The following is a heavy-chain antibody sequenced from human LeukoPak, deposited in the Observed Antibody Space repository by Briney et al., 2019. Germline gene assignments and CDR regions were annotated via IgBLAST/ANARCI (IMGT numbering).Heavy chain of an antibody. CDR1: GGSISSSTYY. D-gene: IGHD3-16*02. CDR3: ARQDYDYVWGSYRPGSLDY. Sequence: SETLSLTCTVSGGSISSSTYYWGWIRQPPGKGLEWIGSIYYSGSTYYNPSLKSRVTISVDTSKNQFSLKLSSVTAADTAVYYCARQDYDYVWGSYRPGSLDYWGQGTLVTVSS. CDR2: IYYSGST. V-gene: IGHV4-39*01. J-gene: IGHJ4*02.